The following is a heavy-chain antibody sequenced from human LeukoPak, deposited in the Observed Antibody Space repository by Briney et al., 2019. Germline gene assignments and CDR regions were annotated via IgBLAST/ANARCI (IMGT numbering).Heavy chain of an antibody. CDR1: GGNFGSYA. CDR3: ARCGGGTTCPSYYYFYMDV. Sequence: ASVKVSCKASGGNFGSYAINWVRQAPGQGLEWMGGIIPVFAIANYAQKFQGRVTITADESTSTAYMELSSLRSGDTAVYYCARCGGGTTCPSYYYFYMDVWGKGTTVTISS. D-gene: IGHD2-15*01. CDR2: IIPVFAIA. J-gene: IGHJ6*03. V-gene: IGHV1-69*01.